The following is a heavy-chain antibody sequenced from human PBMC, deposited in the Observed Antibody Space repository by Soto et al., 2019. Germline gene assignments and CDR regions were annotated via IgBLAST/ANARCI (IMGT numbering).Heavy chain of an antibody. D-gene: IGHD1-26*01. V-gene: IGHV3-23*01. CDR1: GFTFSSFA. CDR2: IRGGGGGT. J-gene: IGHJ4*02. Sequence: GGSLRLSCAASGFTFSSFAMSWVRQAPGKGLEWVSAIRGGGGGTYYTDSVKGRFTISRDNSKNTLYLQMTSLRAEDTAIYYCAKDLSPSSGSYYRYFDFWGQGTLVTVSS. CDR3: AKDLSPSSGSYYRYFDF.